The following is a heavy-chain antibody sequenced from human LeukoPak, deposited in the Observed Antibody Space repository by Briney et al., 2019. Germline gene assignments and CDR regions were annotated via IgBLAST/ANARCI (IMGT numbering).Heavy chain of an antibody. V-gene: IGHV3-30*03. CDR1: GFTFSTYG. Sequence: GGSLRLSCAASGFTFSTYGMHWVRQAPGKGLEWVAIIRYDGSNKYYADSVKGRITISRDNSKNTPYLQMNSLRAEDTGVYYCARDLKEAAVTCFDYWGQGTLVTVSS. J-gene: IGHJ4*02. D-gene: IGHD6-13*01. CDR3: ARDLKEAAVTCFDY. CDR2: IRYDGSNK.